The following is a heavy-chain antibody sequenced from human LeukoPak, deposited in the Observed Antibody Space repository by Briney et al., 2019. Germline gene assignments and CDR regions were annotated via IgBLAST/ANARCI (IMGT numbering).Heavy chain of an antibody. D-gene: IGHD2-15*01. J-gene: IGHJ4*02. Sequence: AAVKVSCKASGYTFTTYGTSWVPQAPGQGLEWMGWITAYNGNTNYAQKFQGRVTMTRDTSISTDYMELSRLRSDDAAVYYCASDPAPVVVAAKVFDYWGQGTLVTVSS. CDR3: ASDPAPVVVAAKVFDY. CDR1: GYTFTTYG. CDR2: ITAYNGNT. V-gene: IGHV1-18*01.